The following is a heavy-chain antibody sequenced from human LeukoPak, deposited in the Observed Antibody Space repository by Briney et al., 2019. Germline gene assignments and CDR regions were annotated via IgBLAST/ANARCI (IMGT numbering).Heavy chain of an antibody. D-gene: IGHD3-22*01. Sequence: SETLSLTCAVSGYSISSGYYWGWIRQPPGKGLEWIGSIYHSGSTYYNPSLKSRVTISVDTSKNQFSLKLSSVTAADTAVYYCAREEYFQDSNGYSYYFHSWGQGSLVTVSS. CDR1: GYSISSGYY. V-gene: IGHV4-38-2*02. CDR2: IYHSGST. CDR3: AREEYFQDSNGYSYYFHS. J-gene: IGHJ4*02.